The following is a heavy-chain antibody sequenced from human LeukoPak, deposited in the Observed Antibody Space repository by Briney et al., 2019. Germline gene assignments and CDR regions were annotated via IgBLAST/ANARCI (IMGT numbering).Heavy chain of an antibody. V-gene: IGHV4-34*01. CDR3: AREYSQITTDAFDI. D-gene: IGHD5-24*01. J-gene: IGHJ3*02. CDR1: GGSFSGYY. CDR2: INHSGST. Sequence: SETLSLTCAVYGGSFSGYYWSWIRQPPGKGLEWIGEINHSGSTNYNPPLKSRVTISVGTSKNQFSLKLSSVTAADTAVYYCAREYSQITTDAFDIWGQGTMVTVSS.